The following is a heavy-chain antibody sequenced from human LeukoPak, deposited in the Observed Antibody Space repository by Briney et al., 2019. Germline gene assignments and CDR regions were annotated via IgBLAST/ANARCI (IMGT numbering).Heavy chain of an antibody. CDR1: GFTFSSNY. V-gene: IGHV3-66*02. D-gene: IGHD3-22*01. CDR2: IYSGGST. J-gene: IGHJ4*02. Sequence: QSGGSLRLSCAASGFTFSSNYMSWVRQAPGKGLEWVSVIYSGGSTYYADSVKGRFTISRDNSKNTLYLQMNSLRAEDTAVYYCARDLFGYDSSGYYDYWGQGTLVTVSS. CDR3: ARDLFGYDSSGYYDY.